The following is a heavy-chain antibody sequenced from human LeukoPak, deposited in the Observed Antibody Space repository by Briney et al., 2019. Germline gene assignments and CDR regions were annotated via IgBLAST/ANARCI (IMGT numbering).Heavy chain of an antibody. Sequence: GASVKVSCKASGYTFTSYGISWVRQAPGQGLEWMGWISAYNGNTNYAQKLQGRVTMTTDTSTSTAYMELRSLRSDDTAVYYCARDQLRYYGDYVGFGYGMDVWGQGTTVTVSS. CDR2: ISAYNGNT. CDR3: ARDQLRYYGDYVGFGYGMDV. J-gene: IGHJ6*02. CDR1: GYTFTSYG. D-gene: IGHD4-17*01. V-gene: IGHV1-18*01.